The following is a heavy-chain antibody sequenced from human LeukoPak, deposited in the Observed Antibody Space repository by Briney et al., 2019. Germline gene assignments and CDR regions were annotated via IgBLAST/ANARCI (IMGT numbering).Heavy chain of an antibody. J-gene: IGHJ1*01. Sequence: PGGSLRLSCAASGFTFSSYEMNWVRQAPGKGLEWVSYISSSSSTIYYADSVKGRFTTSRDNAKNSLYLQMNSLRAEDTAVYYCARDQAGGIRGYQLLMGIKYFQHWGQGTLVTVSS. CDR3: ARDQAGGIRGYQLLMGIKYFQH. CDR1: GFTFSSYE. V-gene: IGHV3-48*03. D-gene: IGHD2-2*01. CDR2: ISSSSSTI.